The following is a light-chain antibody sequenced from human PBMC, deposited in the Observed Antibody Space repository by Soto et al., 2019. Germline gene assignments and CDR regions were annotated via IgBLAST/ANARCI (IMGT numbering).Light chain of an antibody. CDR1: QSISSN. CDR3: QQSYNGLT. Sequence: DIQMTQPPSPLAASVGDRVTITCRASQSISSNLNWYQQRPGKAPKLLIYSASNLHSGVPSRFSGSGSGTDFNLTISSLQPEDFATYYCQQSYNGLTFGHGTNVEI. CDR2: SAS. J-gene: IGKJ3*01. V-gene: IGKV1-39*01.